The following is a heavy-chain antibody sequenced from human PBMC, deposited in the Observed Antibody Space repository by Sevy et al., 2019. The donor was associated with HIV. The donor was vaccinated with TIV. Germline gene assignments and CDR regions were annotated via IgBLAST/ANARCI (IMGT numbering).Heavy chain of an antibody. Sequence: GGSLRLSCAASGFTFSSYAMSWVRQAPGKGLEWVSAISGRGGNIFYADSVKGRFTISRDNSKNTLYLQMNSLRVGDTAVYYCAKEEPPQGYCSGGSCPPDSWGQGTLVTVSS. CDR1: GFTFSSYA. CDR2: ISGRGGNI. V-gene: IGHV3-23*01. D-gene: IGHD2-15*01. J-gene: IGHJ4*02. CDR3: AKEEPPQGYCSGGSCPPDS.